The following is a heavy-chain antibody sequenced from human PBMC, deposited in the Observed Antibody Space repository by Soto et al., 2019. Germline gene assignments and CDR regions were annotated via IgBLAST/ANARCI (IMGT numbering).Heavy chain of an antibody. CDR2: INHSGST. J-gene: IGHJ6*02. V-gene: IGHV4-34*01. CDR3: ARVRANYSNYPRNYYYYYGMGV. CDR1: GGSFSGYY. Sequence: TLSLTCAVYGGSFSGYYWSWIRQPPGKGLEWIGEINHSGSTNYNPSLKSRVTISVDTSKNQFSLKLSSVTAADTAVYYCARVRANYSNYPRNYYYYYGMGVWGQGTTVTVSS. D-gene: IGHD4-4*01.